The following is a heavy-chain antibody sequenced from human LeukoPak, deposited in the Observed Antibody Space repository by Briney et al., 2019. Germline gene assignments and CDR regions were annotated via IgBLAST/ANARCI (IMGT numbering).Heavy chain of an antibody. CDR3: AAVTGDRTIWLDP. D-gene: IGHD7-27*01. Sequence: SSETLSLTCAVYGGSFSGYYWSWIRQPPGKGLEWIGEINHSGSTNYNPSLKSRVTISVDTSKNQFSLKLSSVTAADTAVYYCAAVTGDRTIWLDPWGQGALVTVSS. V-gene: IGHV4-34*01. CDR1: GGSFSGYY. J-gene: IGHJ5*02. CDR2: INHSGST.